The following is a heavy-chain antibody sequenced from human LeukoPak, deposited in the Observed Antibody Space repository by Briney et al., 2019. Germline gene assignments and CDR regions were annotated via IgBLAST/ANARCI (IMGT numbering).Heavy chain of an antibody. V-gene: IGHV3-21*01. Sequence: GGSLRLSCAASGSSFSSYSMNWVRQAPGKGLEWVSSISSSSSDIFHADSVKGRFTISRDNAKNSLYLQMNSLRAEDTAVYYCAGGLLWLGEDINWFDPWGQGTLVTVSS. D-gene: IGHD3-10*01. CDR2: ISSSSSDI. CDR3: AGGLLWLGEDINWFDP. CDR1: GSSFSSYS. J-gene: IGHJ5*02.